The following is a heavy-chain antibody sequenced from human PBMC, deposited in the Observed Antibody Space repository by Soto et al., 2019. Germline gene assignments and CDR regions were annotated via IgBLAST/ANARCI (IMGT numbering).Heavy chain of an antibody. J-gene: IGHJ6*02. CDR3: ARDYSSSSNYYYYYGMDV. D-gene: IGHD6-6*01. V-gene: IGHV4-61*01. CDR2: IYYSGST. Sequence: QVQLQESGPGLVKPSETLSLTCTVSGGSVSSGSYFWSWIRQPPGKGLEWIGYIYYSGSTNYNPSLKSRVTIPVDTSKNQFSLKLSSVTAADTAVYYCARDYSSSSNYYYYYGMDVWGQGTTVTVSS. CDR1: GGSVSSGSYF.